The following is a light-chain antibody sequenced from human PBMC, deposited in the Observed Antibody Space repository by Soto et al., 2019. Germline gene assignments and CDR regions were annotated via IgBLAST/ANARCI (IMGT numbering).Light chain of an antibody. Sequence: DIPLNQTPPTLSASVGDEVPITCRASQTISRWLAWYQQKPGRAPKLLIYDASTLESGVPSRFSGSGSETEFTLTISRLQPDDFATYFCHSRAFGQGTRLEIK. CDR3: HSRA. CDR1: QTISRW. J-gene: IGKJ5*01. CDR2: DAS. V-gene: IGKV1-5*01.